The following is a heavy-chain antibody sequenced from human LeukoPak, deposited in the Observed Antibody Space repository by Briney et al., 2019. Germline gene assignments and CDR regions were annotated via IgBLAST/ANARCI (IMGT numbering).Heavy chain of an antibody. D-gene: IGHD6-13*01. V-gene: IGHV3-23*01. Sequence: GGSLRLSCVVSGFAFGNYAMNWVRQAPGKGLEWVSSISGSGDYTNTADSVKGRFTISRDNSKNTLYLQMNSLRAEDTALYFCAKDQVADAAYYYYGMDVWGQGTTVTVSS. J-gene: IGHJ6*02. CDR3: AKDQVADAAYYYYGMDV. CDR1: GFAFGNYA. CDR2: ISGSGDYT.